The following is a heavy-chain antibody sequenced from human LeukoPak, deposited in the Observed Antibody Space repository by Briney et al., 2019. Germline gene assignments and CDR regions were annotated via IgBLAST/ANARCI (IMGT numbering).Heavy chain of an antibody. D-gene: IGHD4-17*01. CDR3: AKDRGGYGDFNDAFDL. V-gene: IGHV3-9*01. CDR1: GFTFDDYA. Sequence: PGGSLRLSCAASGFTFDDYAMHWVRQAPGKGLEWVSGISWNSGSIGYADSVKGRFTISRDNAKNSLYLQMNSLRAEDTALYYCAKDRGGYGDFNDAFDLWGQGTMVTVSS. CDR2: ISWNSGSI. J-gene: IGHJ3*01.